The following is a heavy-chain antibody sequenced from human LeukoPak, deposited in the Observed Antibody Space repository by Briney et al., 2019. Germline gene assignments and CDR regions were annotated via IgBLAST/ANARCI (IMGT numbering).Heavy chain of an antibody. D-gene: IGHD6-19*01. V-gene: IGHV1-69*13. CDR1: GGTFSSYA. CDR2: IIPIFGTA. J-gene: IGHJ4*02. Sequence: EASVKVSCKASGGTFSSYAISWVRQAPGQGLEWMGGIIPIFGTANYAQKFQGRVTITADESTSTAYMELSSLRSEDTAVYYCARDIPSSGWSWGQGTLVTVSS. CDR3: ARDIPSSGWS.